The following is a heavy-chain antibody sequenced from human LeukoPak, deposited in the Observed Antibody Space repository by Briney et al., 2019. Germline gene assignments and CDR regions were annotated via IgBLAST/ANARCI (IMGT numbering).Heavy chain of an antibody. CDR1: GDSIRIGTYY. J-gene: IGHJ4*02. D-gene: IGHD5-12*01. CDR2: IYTSGST. Sequence: SQTLSLTCSVSGDSIRIGTYYWSWIRQPAGKGLKWIGRIYTSGSTSYNPSLKSRVTISVDTSKNQFSLKLTSVTAADTAVYYCARGGGATRIDYWGQGTLVTVSS. V-gene: IGHV4-61*02. CDR3: ARGGGATRIDY.